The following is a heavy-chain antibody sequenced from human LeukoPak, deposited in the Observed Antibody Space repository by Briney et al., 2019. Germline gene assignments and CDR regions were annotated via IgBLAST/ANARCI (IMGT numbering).Heavy chain of an antibody. CDR1: GYTFTGYY. CDR3: ARDREWELRPNFDY. J-gene: IGHJ4*02. D-gene: IGHD1-26*01. V-gene: IGHV1-2*02. Sequence: ASVKVSCKASGYTFTGYYMHWVRQAPGQGLEWMGWINPNSGGTNYAQKFQGRVTMTRDTSISTAYMELSRLRSDDTAVYYCARDREWELRPNFDYWGQGTLVTVSS. CDR2: INPNSGGT.